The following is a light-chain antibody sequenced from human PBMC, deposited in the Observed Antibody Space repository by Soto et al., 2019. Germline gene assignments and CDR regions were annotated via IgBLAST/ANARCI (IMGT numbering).Light chain of an antibody. CDR1: SSDVGGYKY. Sequence: QSALTQPASVSGSPGQSITISCTGTSSDVGGYKYVSWYQQHPGKAPKLMIYEVSNRPSGVSDRFSGSKSGNTASLTISGLQAEDEADYHCSSYTIRTTWVFGGGTQLTVL. V-gene: IGLV2-14*01. CDR2: EVS. J-gene: IGLJ3*02. CDR3: SSYTIRTTWV.